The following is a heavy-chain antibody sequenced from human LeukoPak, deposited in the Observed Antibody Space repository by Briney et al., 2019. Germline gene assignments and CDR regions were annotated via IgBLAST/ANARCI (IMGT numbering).Heavy chain of an antibody. Sequence: SETLSLTCTVSGASISSDYWNWIRQPPGKGLEWIGHVYHSGSTNYNPSLKSRVTISVDTSKNQFSLKLSSVTAADTAVYYCARAGNYYYSSGYYSHFDYWGQGTLVTVSS. CDR1: GASISSDY. V-gene: IGHV4-59*01. CDR2: VYHSGST. CDR3: ARAGNYYYSSGYYSHFDY. D-gene: IGHD3-22*01. J-gene: IGHJ4*02.